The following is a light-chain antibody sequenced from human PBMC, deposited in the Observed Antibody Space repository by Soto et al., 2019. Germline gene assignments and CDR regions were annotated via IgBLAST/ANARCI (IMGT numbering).Light chain of an antibody. J-gene: IGKJ2*01. CDR3: QQRSNWPPYT. V-gene: IGKV3-11*01. CDR2: DAS. CDR1: QSVSSY. Sequence: EIVLTQSPATLSLSPGERATLSCRASQSVSSYLAWYQLKPGQAPRLLIYDASNRATGVPARFSGSGSGTDFTLTISSLEPEDFAVYYCQQRSNWPPYTFGQGTELEIK.